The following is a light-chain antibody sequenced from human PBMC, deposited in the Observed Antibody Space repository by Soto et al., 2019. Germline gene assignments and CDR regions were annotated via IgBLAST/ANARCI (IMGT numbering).Light chain of an antibody. CDR3: SSYTSSSTWV. V-gene: IGLV2-14*01. CDR2: EVS. CDR1: SSDVGGYNY. Sequence: QLVLTQPASVSGSPGQSITISCTGTSSDVGGYNYVSWYQQHPGKAPKLMIYEVSNRPSGVSNRFSGSKSGNTASLTISGLQAEDEADYYCSSYTSSSTWVFGGWTKLTVL. J-gene: IGLJ3*02.